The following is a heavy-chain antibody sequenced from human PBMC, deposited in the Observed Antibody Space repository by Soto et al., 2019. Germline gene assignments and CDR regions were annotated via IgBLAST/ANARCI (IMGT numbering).Heavy chain of an antibody. D-gene: IGHD6-13*01. V-gene: IGHV1-69*13. CDR3: ARDPRKGRTSSTLHREWYYYYGMDV. CDR2: IIPIFGTA. J-gene: IGHJ6*02. Sequence: SVKVSCKASGGTFSSYAISWARQAPGQGLEWMGGIIPIFGTANYAQKFQGRVTITADESTSTAYMELSSLRSEDTAVYYCARDPRKGRTSSTLHREWYYYYGMDVWGQGTTVTVSS. CDR1: GGTFSSYA.